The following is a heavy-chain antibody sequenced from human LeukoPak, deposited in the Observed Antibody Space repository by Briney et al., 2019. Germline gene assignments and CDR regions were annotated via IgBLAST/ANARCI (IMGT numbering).Heavy chain of an antibody. CDR3: AKGDSSGYYPYYFDY. CDR2: IYSGGST. D-gene: IGHD3-22*01. CDR1: GFTVSSNY. V-gene: IGHV3-66*01. Sequence: GGPLRLSCAASGFTVSSNYMSWVRQAPGKGLEWVSVIYSGGSTYYADSVKGRFTISRDNPKNTLYLQMNSLRAEDTAVYYCAKGDSSGYYPYYFDYWGQGTLVTVSS. J-gene: IGHJ4*02.